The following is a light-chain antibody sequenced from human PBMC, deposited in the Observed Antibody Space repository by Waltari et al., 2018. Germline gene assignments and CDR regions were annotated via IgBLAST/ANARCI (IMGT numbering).Light chain of an antibody. CDR3: QTWASGLYV. CDR2: VTSDGRQ. V-gene: IGLV4-69*01. CDR1: GGHSGYA. J-gene: IGLJ1*01. Sequence: QLVLTQSPSASASPGASVKLTCTLSGGHSGYAIAWHQQHPEKGPRCLMKVTSDGRQNKGDGIPARFSGSSSGAERYLTISSLQSEDEADYYCQTWASGLYVFGTGTKVTVV.